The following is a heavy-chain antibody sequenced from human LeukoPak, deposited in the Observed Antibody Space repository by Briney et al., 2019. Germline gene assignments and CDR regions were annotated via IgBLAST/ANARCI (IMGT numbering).Heavy chain of an antibody. Sequence: PSETLSLTCTVSGDSISSYYWSWIRQSPGKGLEWIGYIYHSGSTNYNPSLESRVTISIDTSKNQFSLKLSSVTAADTAVYYGARDSGSGSWYDYWGQGTLVTVSS. V-gene: IGHV4-59*01. J-gene: IGHJ4*02. CDR3: ARDSGSGSWYDY. CDR1: GDSISSYY. CDR2: IYHSGST. D-gene: IGHD6-13*01.